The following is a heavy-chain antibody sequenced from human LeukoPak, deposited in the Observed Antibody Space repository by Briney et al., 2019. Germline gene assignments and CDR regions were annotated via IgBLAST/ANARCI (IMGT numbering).Heavy chain of an antibody. D-gene: IGHD3-10*01. CDR3: AGEGGYYYGSGSPADP. J-gene: IGHJ5*02. CDR1: GGTFISYA. V-gene: IGHV1-69*06. Sequence: SVKVSCKASGGTFISYAISWVRQAPGQGLEWMGVIIPSFGTANYAQKFQGRVTITADKSTSTDYMELSGLRYEGRAVYYCAGEGGYYYGSGSPADPWGQGTLVTVSS. CDR2: IIPSFGTA.